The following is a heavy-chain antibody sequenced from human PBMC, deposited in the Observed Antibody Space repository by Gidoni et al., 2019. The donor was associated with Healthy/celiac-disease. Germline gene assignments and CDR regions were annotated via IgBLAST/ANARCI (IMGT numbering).Heavy chain of an antibody. V-gene: IGHV3-23*01. D-gene: IGHD3-10*01. CDR2: NRGSGGST. CDR1: SFSFTPPS. CDR3: GEDRGSLGWLQYYSGSRCFGY. J-gene: IGHJ4*03. Sequence: VQLLEAGAGLGLPGASLRRSRAPASFSFTPPSVGSVRQAPGEGLEWVSGNRGSGGSTYYAESVNGRLPIPSENSKNKLYLQLNSLSAEEKAVYDCGEDRGSLGWLQYYSGSRCFGYWGQRTLVTVSS.